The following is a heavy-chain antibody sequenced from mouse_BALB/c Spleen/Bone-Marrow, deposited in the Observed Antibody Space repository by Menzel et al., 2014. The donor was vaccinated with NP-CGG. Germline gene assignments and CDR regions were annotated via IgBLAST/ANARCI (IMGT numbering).Heavy chain of an antibody. Sequence: EVKLVESGGGLVQPGGSRKLSCAASGFTFSSFGMHWVRQAPERGLEWVAYISSGSTSIFYSDTVRGRFTISRDNPKSTLFLQMTSLTSEDTAMYYCARGGNWDDFDVWGAGTTVTVSS. V-gene: IGHV5-17*02. CDR3: ARGGNWDDFDV. CDR1: GFTFSSFG. D-gene: IGHD4-1*01. J-gene: IGHJ1*01. CDR2: ISSGSTSI.